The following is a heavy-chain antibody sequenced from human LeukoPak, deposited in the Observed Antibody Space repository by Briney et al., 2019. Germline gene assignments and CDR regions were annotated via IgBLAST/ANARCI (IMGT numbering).Heavy chain of an antibody. J-gene: IGHJ5*02. Sequence: GGSLRLSCAASGFTFSSYSMNWVRQAPGKGLEWVSGISWNSGSIGYADSVKGRFTISRDNAKNSLYLQMNSLRAEDTALYYCAKDAEYKSSSWDNWFDPWGQGTLVTVSS. CDR1: GFTFSSYS. CDR2: ISWNSGSI. CDR3: AKDAEYKSSSWDNWFDP. D-gene: IGHD6-13*01. V-gene: IGHV3-9*01.